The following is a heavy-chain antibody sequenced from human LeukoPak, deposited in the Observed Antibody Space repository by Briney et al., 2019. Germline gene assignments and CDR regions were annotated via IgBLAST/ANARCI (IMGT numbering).Heavy chain of an antibody. CDR2: ISGSGGST. Sequence: PGGSLRLSCAASGFTFSSYAMSWVRQAPGNGLEWDSAISGSGGSTYYADSVKGRFTISRANSKNTLYLQMNRLRAEDTAVYYCAKPPDYVPQHYYYYYGMDVWGQGTTVTVSS. D-gene: IGHD4-17*01. CDR1: GFTFSSYA. J-gene: IGHJ6*02. CDR3: AKPPDYVPQHYYYYYGMDV. V-gene: IGHV3-23*01.